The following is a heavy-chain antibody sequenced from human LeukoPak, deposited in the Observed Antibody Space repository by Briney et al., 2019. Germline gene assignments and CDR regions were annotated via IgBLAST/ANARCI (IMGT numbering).Heavy chain of an antibody. Sequence: SETLSVTCTVSGGSISSYYWSWIRQPPGNGLEWIGYIYYSGSTNYNPSLKSRVTISVDTSKNQFSLKLSSVTAADTAVYYCARESRRAITMVRGVSNYFDYWGQGTLVTVSS. J-gene: IGHJ4*02. CDR3: ARESRRAITMVRGVSNYFDY. V-gene: IGHV4-59*01. CDR1: GGSISSYY. D-gene: IGHD3-10*01. CDR2: IYYSGST.